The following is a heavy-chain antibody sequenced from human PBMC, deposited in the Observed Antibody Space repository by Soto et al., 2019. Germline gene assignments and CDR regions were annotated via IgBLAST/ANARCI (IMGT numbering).Heavy chain of an antibody. J-gene: IGHJ4*02. CDR2: FSHSGRT. CDR1: GVSFSNMHYY. CDR3: ARDRSRDGLDY. Sequence: QVKVQESGPGLVKPSQTLSLTCTVSGVSFSNMHYYWGWVRQLPGKGLEWIGHFSHSGRTSYNPSLSGRATRLVDTSNEQFSLKLTSVTAADTAVYYCARDRSRDGLDYWGQGTLVTVSS. V-gene: IGHV4-31*03. D-gene: IGHD6-6*01.